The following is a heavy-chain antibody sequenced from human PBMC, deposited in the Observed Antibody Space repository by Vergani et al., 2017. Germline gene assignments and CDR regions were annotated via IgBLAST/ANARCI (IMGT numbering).Heavy chain of an antibody. CDR3: AKDMWDGIIETTSRNDWFDP. D-gene: IGHD1-7*01. Sequence: QVHLVESGGGVVQPGRSLRLSCAASGFTFSNFGMHWVRQAPGKGLEWVALISYDVNNQYYADSVKGRFTISRDISKNTLYLQMNSLRAEDTAVYFCAKDMWDGIIETTSRNDWFDPWGQGTLVTVSS. CDR2: ISYDVNNQ. J-gene: IGHJ5*02. CDR1: GFTFSNFG. V-gene: IGHV3-30*18.